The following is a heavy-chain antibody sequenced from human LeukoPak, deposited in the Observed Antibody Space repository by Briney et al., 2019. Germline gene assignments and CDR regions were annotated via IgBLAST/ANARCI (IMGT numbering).Heavy chain of an antibody. CDR1: GYSFTSYW. V-gene: IGHV5-51*01. D-gene: IGHD6-19*01. CDR2: IYPGDSDT. J-gene: IGHJ2*01. Sequence: GESLKISCKGSGYSFTSYWIGWVRQMPGKGLEWVGIIYPGDSDTRYSPSFQGQVTISADKSISTAYLQWSSLKASDTAMYYCARHVSILDSGWSVRYFDLWGRGTLVTVSS. CDR3: ARHVSILDSGWSVRYFDL.